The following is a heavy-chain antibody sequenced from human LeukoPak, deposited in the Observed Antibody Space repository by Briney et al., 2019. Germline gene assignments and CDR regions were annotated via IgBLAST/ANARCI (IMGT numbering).Heavy chain of an antibody. CDR2: ISSSGSTI. J-gene: IGHJ6*02. Sequence: GGSLRLSCAASGFTFSSYEMNWVRQAPGKGLEWVSYISSSGSTIYYADSVKGRFTISRANAKNSLYLQMNSLRAEDTAVYYCARYSSARYGMDVWGQGTTVTVSS. D-gene: IGHD6-19*01. CDR3: ARYSSARYGMDV. CDR1: GFTFSSYE. V-gene: IGHV3-48*03.